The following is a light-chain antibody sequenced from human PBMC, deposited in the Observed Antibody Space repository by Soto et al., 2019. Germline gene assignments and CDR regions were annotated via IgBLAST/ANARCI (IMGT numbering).Light chain of an antibody. CDR1: QSVSSSD. CDR3: QKYGSSPKT. Sequence: EIVLTQSPGTLSLSPGERATLSCRASQSVSSSDLAWYQQKPGQAPRLLIYGASSRATGIPDRFSGSGSGTDFTLTISRLEPEDFAVYYCQKYGSSPKTFGQGTKLEIK. V-gene: IGKV3-20*01. J-gene: IGKJ2*01. CDR2: GAS.